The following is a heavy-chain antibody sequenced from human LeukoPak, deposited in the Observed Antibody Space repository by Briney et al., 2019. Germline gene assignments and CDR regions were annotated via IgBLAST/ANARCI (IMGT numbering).Heavy chain of an antibody. CDR3: ARDLRTGYTYGYPLDS. D-gene: IGHD5-18*01. CDR2: INQDGSLR. V-gene: IGHV3-7*01. CDR1: GFTFSSYW. J-gene: IGHJ4*02. Sequence: GGSLRLSCAASGFTFSSYWMTWVRQAPGKGLEWVANINQDGSLRYYVDSVKGRFTISRDNSKNSLYLQMNSLRAEDTAFYYCARDLRTGYTYGYPLDSWGQGTLVTVSS.